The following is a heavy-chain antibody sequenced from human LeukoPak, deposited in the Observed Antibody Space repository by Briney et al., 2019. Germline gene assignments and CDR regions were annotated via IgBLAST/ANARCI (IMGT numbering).Heavy chain of an antibody. Sequence: ASVNVSCTASGYTFTSYDINWVRQATGQGLEWMGWMNPNSGNTGYAQKFQGRVTMTRNTSISTAYMELSSLRSEDTAVYYCARDAVLLWFGESHANYYYMDVWGKGTTVTVSS. D-gene: IGHD3-10*01. CDR1: GYTFTSYD. J-gene: IGHJ6*03. CDR3: ARDAVLLWFGESHANYYYMDV. V-gene: IGHV1-8*01. CDR2: MNPNSGNT.